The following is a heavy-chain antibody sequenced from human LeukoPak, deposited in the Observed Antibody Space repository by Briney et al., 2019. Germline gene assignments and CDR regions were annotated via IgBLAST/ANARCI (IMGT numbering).Heavy chain of an antibody. CDR3: ARDHGLASAWFDP. J-gene: IGHJ5*02. CDR2: ISTSGNS. CDR1: GDSMNSYF. V-gene: IGHV4-4*07. Sequence: SETLSLTCTVSGDSMNSYFWTWIRQPAGKGLEWIGRISTSGNSNYNPSLKSRVGMSVDTSKNQFSLKLNSVTAADTAVYYCARDHGLASAWFDPWGQGTLVTVSS. D-gene: IGHD2-8*01.